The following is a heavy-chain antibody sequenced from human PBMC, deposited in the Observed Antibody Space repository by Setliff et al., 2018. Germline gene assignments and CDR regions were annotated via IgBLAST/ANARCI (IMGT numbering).Heavy chain of an antibody. D-gene: IGHD6-19*01. V-gene: IGHV4-4*07. Sequence: ETLSLTCTVSGGSISSYYWSWIRQPAGKGLEWIGHIYIGGSANYNPSLKSRVSISVDTSKNQFSLRLSSVTAADTAVYFCTNWYRGGWHSNYWGQGTLVTVSS. CDR2: IYIGGSA. CDR3: TNWYRGGWHSNY. J-gene: IGHJ4*02. CDR1: GGSISSYY.